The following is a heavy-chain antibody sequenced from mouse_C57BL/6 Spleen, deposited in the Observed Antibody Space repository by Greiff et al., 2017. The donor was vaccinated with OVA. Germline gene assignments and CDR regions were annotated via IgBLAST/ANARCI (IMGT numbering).Heavy chain of an antibody. Sequence: QVQLQQSDAELVKPGASVKISCKASGYTFTDYTIHWMKQRPEQGLEWIGYIYPRDGSTKYNEKFKGKATLTVDKSSSTAYMQLNSLTSEDSAVYFCACYGSSYWYFDVWGTGTTVTVSS. CDR2: IYPRDGST. V-gene: IGHV1-78*01. J-gene: IGHJ1*03. CDR1: GYTFTDYT. D-gene: IGHD1-1*01. CDR3: ACYGSSYWYFDV.